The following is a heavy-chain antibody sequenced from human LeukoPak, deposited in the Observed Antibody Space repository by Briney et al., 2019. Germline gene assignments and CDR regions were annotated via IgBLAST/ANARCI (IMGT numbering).Heavy chain of an antibody. D-gene: IGHD2-2*01. CDR1: GFTFSSYG. J-gene: IGHJ4*02. Sequence: GGSLRLSCAASGFTFSSYGMHWVRQAPGKGLEWVAVISYDGSNKYYADSVKGRFTISRDNSKNTLYLQMNSLRAEDTAVYYCAKGILFTSLVSFDYWGQGTLVTVSS. CDR2: ISYDGSNK. CDR3: AKGILFTSLVSFDY. V-gene: IGHV3-30*18.